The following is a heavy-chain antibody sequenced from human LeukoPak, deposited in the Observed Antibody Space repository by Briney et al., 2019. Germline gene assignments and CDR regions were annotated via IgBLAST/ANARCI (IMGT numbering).Heavy chain of an antibody. D-gene: IGHD6-13*01. CDR2: IKQDGSEK. Sequence: GGSLRLSCAASGFTFSRYWMSWVRQAPGKGLEWVANIKQDGSEKYYVDSVKGRFTISRDNAKNSLYLQMNSLRAEDTAVYYCARGQPDGLFEQQLDHNWFDPWGQGTLVTVSS. V-gene: IGHV3-7*01. CDR1: GFTFSRYW. J-gene: IGHJ5*02. CDR3: ARGQPDGLFEQQLDHNWFDP.